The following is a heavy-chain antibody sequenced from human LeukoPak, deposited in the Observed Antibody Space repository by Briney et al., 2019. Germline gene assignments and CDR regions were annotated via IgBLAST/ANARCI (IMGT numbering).Heavy chain of an antibody. CDR3: AATIKRDYGDTNLDY. CDR1: GDSISSYY. J-gene: IGHJ4*02. D-gene: IGHD4/OR15-4a*01. Sequence: PSETLSLTCTVPGDSISSYYWSWIRQPPGKGLEWIGYMHNGVHTNYNPSLKSRVTISGDTSKNQLSLKLTSVTAADTAVYCCAATIKRDYGDTNLDYWGQGTLVTVSS. V-gene: IGHV4-59*01. CDR2: MHNGVHT.